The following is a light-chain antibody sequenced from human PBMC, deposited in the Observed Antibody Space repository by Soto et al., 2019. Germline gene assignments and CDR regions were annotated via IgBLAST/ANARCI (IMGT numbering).Light chain of an antibody. CDR3: QSYDSSLSGYV. J-gene: IGLJ1*01. Sequence: QSALTQPPSVSGAPGQRVTISCTGSSSNIGAGYDVHWYQQLPGTAPKLLIYGNSNRPSGVPDRFSGSKSGTSASLAITGLQAEDEADYYCQSYDSSLSGYVF. CDR1: SSNIGAGYD. V-gene: IGLV1-40*01. CDR2: GNS.